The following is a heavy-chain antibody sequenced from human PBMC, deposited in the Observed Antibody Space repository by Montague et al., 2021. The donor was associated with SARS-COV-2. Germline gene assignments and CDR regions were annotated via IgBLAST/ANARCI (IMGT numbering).Heavy chain of an antibody. CDR3: ARWDPQTLTLIGLRGKSASDY. D-gene: IGHD4-23*01. J-gene: IGHJ4*02. CDR2: ISYSGTT. CDR1: GGSFSGYY. V-gene: IGHV4-34*01. Sequence: SETLSLTCAVYGGSFSGYYWTWIRQSPGKGLEWIAEISYSGTTNYNFNPSLRSRVTISVDTSKSQFSLKLTSVTAADTGVYYCARWDPQTLTLIGLRGKSASDYWGQGTLVTVSS.